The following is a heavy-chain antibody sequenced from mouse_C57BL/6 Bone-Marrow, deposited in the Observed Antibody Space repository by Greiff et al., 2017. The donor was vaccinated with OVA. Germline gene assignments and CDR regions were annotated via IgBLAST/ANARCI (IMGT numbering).Heavy chain of an antibody. CDR1: GYTFTDYY. CDR3: ARWAGPPYYAMDY. D-gene: IGHD3-3*01. CDR2: INPYNGGT. J-gene: IGHJ4*01. Sequence: VQLQQSGPVLVKPGASVKMSCKASGYTFTDYYMNWVKQSHGKSLEWIGVINPYNGGTSYNQKFKGKATLTVDKSSSTAYMELNSLTSEDSAVYYCARWAGPPYYAMDYWGQGTSVTVSS. V-gene: IGHV1-19*01.